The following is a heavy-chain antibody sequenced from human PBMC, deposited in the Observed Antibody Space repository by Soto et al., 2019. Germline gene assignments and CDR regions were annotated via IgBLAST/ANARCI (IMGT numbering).Heavy chain of an antibody. J-gene: IGHJ3*02. CDR2: VANDGGNT. Sequence: QVQLVESGGGVVQPGRSLRLSCAASGVIFSTYAMHWVRQAPGKGLEWVAAVANDGGNTYYVDSVKGRFTISTDSSKKMVYLQMDSLRPEDTAVYYCGREFGGSGGGADSIDIWGQGTVVTVSS. V-gene: IGHV3-30*04. CDR3: GREFGGSGGGADSIDI. D-gene: IGHD3-10*01. CDR1: GVIFSTYA.